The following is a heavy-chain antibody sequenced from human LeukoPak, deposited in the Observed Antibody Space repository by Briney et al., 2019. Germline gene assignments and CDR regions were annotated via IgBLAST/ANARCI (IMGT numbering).Heavy chain of an antibody. Sequence: PGGSLRLSCAASGFTFSSYSMNWIRQAPGKGLEWVSYISSSSNNIDYADSVKGRFTISRDDAKNSLYLQMNSLRAEDTAVYYCARDGDGHFDYWGQGTLVTVSS. D-gene: IGHD4-17*01. V-gene: IGHV3-48*04. CDR2: ISSSSNNI. CDR3: ARDGDGHFDY. J-gene: IGHJ4*02. CDR1: GFTFSSYS.